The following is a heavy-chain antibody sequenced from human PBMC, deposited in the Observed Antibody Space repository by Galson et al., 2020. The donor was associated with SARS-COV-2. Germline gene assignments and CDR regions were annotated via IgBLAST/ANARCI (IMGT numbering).Heavy chain of an antibody. J-gene: IGHJ6*03. V-gene: IGHV3-74*01. Sequence: GESLKISCAASGFTFSSYWMHWVRQAPGKGLVWVSRIKSDGSSTSYADSVKGRFTISRDNAKNTLYLQMNSLRVEDTAVYYCARETSLLGSYYMDVWGKGTTVTISS. CDR3: ARETSLLGSYYMDV. CDR1: GFTFSSYW. D-gene: IGHD5-12*01. CDR2: IKSDGSST.